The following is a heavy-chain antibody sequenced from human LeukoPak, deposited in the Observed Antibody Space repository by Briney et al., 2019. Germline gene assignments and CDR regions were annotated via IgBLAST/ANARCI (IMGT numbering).Heavy chain of an antibody. CDR1: GGSISSSSYY. D-gene: IGHD3-10*01. V-gene: IGHV4-39*01. J-gene: IGHJ4*02. CDR3: ARLRIVWFYFDY. Sequence: SETLSLTCTVSGGSISSSSYYWGWIRQPPGKGLEWIGSIYYSGSTYYNPSLKSRVTISVDTSKNQFSLKLSSVTAADTAVYYCARLRIVWFYFDYWGQGTLVTVSS. CDR2: IYYSGST.